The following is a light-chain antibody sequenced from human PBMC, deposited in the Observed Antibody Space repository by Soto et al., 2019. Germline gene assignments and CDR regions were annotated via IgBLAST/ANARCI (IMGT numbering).Light chain of an antibody. V-gene: IGKV1-9*01. J-gene: IGKJ3*01. CDR3: QQLNSYPLT. CDR1: QDVSNY. CDR2: AAS. Sequence: DIQMTQSRSSLSASVGDRVSITCQASQDVSNYLNWYQQKPGKAPKLLIYAASTLQSGVPSRFSGSGSGTDFTLTISSLQPEDFATYYCQQLNSYPLTFGPGTKVDIK.